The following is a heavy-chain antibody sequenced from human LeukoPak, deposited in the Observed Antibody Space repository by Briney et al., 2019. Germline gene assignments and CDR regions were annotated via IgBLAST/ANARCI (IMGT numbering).Heavy chain of an antibody. CDR2: IKQDGSEK. CDR3: ARVASGYYYYYMDV. J-gene: IGHJ6*03. Sequence: GGSLRLSCAASGFTFSSYWMSWVRQAPGKGLEWVANIKQDGSEKYYVDSVKGRFTISRDNAKNSLYLQMNSLRAEDTAVYYCARVASGYYYYYMDVWGKGTTVTVSS. CDR1: GFTFSSYW. V-gene: IGHV3-7*01.